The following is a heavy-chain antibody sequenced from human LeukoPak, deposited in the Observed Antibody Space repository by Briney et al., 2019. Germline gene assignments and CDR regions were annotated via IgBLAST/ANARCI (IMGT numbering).Heavy chain of an antibody. D-gene: IGHD6-13*01. CDR1: GFTVSDNY. Sequence: GGSLRLSCAASGFTVSDNYMSWVRQAPGKGLEWVSFIFAGGTTYYADSVKDRFTISRDNSKNTLYLQMNSLRAEDTAVYYCARETTSGTGAAGTDAFDIWGQGTLVTVSS. CDR3: ARETTSGTGAAGTDAFDI. CDR2: IFAGGTT. J-gene: IGHJ3*02. V-gene: IGHV3-66*01.